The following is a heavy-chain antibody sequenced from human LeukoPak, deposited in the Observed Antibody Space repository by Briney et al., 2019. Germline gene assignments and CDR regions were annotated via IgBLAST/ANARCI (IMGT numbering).Heavy chain of an antibody. Sequence: ASVKVSCKASGYTFTDYAMNWVRQAPGQGLEWMGWISAYNGNTNYAQKLQGRVTMTTDTSTSTAYMELRGLRSDDTAVYSCASSTLGYGFDAFDIWGQGTMVTVSS. J-gene: IGHJ3*02. CDR1: GYTFTDYA. CDR2: ISAYNGNT. D-gene: IGHD3-22*01. CDR3: ASSTLGYGFDAFDI. V-gene: IGHV1-18*01.